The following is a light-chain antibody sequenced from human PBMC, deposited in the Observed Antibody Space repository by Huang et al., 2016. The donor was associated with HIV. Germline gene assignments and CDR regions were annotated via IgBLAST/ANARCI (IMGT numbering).Light chain of an antibody. J-gene: IGKJ1*01. V-gene: IGKV4-1*01. CDR1: QSLLYNSNSKNY. Sequence: DIVMTQSPDSLTVSLGERATIHCKSSQSLLYNSNSKNYLNWYQQKPGQPPKLLIYWASVRDSGVPDLFSGSGSGTNFTLTISSLQAEDVAIYYCQQYYSSLWTFGQGT. CDR2: WAS. CDR3: QQYYSSLWT.